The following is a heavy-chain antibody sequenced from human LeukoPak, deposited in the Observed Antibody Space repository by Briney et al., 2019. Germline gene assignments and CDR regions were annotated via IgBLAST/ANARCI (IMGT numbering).Heavy chain of an antibody. Sequence: SETLSLTCAVSGGSISSSNSWSWVRQPPGKGLEWIGEIYHSGSTNYNPSLKSRVTISVDKSKNQFSLKLSSVTAADTAVYYCARSGGYGDYPDYWGQGTLVTVSS. CDR2: IYHSGST. D-gene: IGHD5-12*01. CDR3: ARSGGYGDYPDY. J-gene: IGHJ4*02. CDR1: GGSISSSNS. V-gene: IGHV4-4*02.